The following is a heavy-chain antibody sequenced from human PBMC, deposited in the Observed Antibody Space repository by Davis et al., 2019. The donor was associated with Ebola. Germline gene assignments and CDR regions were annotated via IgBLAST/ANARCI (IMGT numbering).Heavy chain of an antibody. J-gene: IGHJ4*02. CDR1: GFTFSSYE. CDR2: ISYDGNNQ. CDR3: ARGGYFGLGTYYNAAPFYY. D-gene: IGHD3-10*01. Sequence: GESLKISCAASGFTFSSYEMNWVRQAPGKGLQWLAVISYDGNNQYYADSVRGRFTVSRDNSKNTLYLQMNSLRPDDTAVYYCARGGYFGLGTYYNAAPFYYWGQGTLVTVSS. V-gene: IGHV3-30*04.